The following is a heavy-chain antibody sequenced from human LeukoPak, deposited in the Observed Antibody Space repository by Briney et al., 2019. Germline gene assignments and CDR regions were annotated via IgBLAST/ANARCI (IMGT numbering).Heavy chain of an antibody. CDR2: IYHSGST. CDR1: GGSISSGGYS. Sequence: PSETLSLTCAVSGGSISSGGYSWSWIRQPPGKGLEWIGYIYHSGSTNYNPSLKSRVTISVDTSKNQFSLKLSSVTAADTAVYYCARGLGNDSSGYGEFDYWGQGTLVTVSS. CDR3: ARGLGNDSSGYGEFDY. D-gene: IGHD3-22*01. J-gene: IGHJ4*02. V-gene: IGHV4-30-2*01.